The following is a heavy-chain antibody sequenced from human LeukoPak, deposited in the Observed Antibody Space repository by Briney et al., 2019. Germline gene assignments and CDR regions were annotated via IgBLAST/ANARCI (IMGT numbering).Heavy chain of an antibody. Sequence: ASVKVSCKASGYTFTSYGITWVRQAPGQGLEWMGWISAYNGNTNSAQKLQGRVTMTTDTSTSTAYMELRSLRSDDTAVYYCARVSMVRGVNRFDPWGQGTLVTVPS. CDR2: ISAYNGNT. CDR3: ARVSMVRGVNRFDP. D-gene: IGHD3-10*01. V-gene: IGHV1-18*01. CDR1: GYTFTSYG. J-gene: IGHJ5*02.